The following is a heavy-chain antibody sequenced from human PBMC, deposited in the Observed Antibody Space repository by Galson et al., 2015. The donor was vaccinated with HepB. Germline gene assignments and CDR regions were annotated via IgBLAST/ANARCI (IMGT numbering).Heavy chain of an antibody. CDR1: GFTFSSYS. D-gene: IGHD6-19*01. V-gene: IGHV3-21*01. Sequence: SLRLSCAASGFTFSSYSMNWVRQAPGKGLEWVSSISSSSSYIYYADSVKGRFTISRDNAKNSLYLQMNSLRAEDTAVYYCALSSQWLDPMYYGMDVWGQGTTVTVSS. CDR3: ALSSQWLDPMYYGMDV. J-gene: IGHJ6*02. CDR2: ISSSSSYI.